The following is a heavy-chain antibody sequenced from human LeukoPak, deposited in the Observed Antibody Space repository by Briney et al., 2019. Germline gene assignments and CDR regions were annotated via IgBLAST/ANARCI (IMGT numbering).Heavy chain of an antibody. J-gene: IGHJ6*03. Sequence: PGGSLRLSCAASGFTFSNYGMSWVRQAPGKGLEWVSTISGSGVNTFYADSVKGRFTISRDNAKNSLYLQMNSLRAEDTAVYYCATTTYYYYYYMDVWGKGTTVTVSS. CDR1: GFTFSNYG. V-gene: IGHV3-21*01. CDR3: ATTTYYYYYYMDV. CDR2: ISGSGVNT. D-gene: IGHD1-1*01.